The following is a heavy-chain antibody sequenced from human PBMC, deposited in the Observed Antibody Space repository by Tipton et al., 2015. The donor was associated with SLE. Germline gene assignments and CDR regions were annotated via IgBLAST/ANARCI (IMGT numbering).Heavy chain of an antibody. J-gene: IGHJ3*02. Sequence: QLVQSGAEVKKPGSSVKVSCKASGGIFITYSISWLRQAPGQGLEWMGSIIPMFGTADNAQKFQGRVTITTDESTRTAYMELSSLRSEDTAVYYCARSKRDYYDNSGPDAFDIWGQGTLVTVST. CDR3: ARSKRDYYDNSGPDAFDI. D-gene: IGHD3-22*01. V-gene: IGHV1-69*18. CDR1: GGIFITYS. CDR2: IIPMFGTA.